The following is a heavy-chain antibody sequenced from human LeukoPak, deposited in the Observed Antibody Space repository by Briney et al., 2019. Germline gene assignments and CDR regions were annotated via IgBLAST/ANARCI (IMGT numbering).Heavy chain of an antibody. J-gene: IGHJ4*02. CDR3: ARDTGGSY. D-gene: IGHD1-26*01. Sequence: SETLSLTCTVSGYSISSYYWSGIRQPPGKGLEWIGNIHNSGSTNYNPALKSRVTISLDTSKNQFSLRLTSVTAADTAVYFCARDTGGSYWGQGTLVTVSS. CDR2: IHNSGST. V-gene: IGHV4-59*01. CDR1: GYSISSYY.